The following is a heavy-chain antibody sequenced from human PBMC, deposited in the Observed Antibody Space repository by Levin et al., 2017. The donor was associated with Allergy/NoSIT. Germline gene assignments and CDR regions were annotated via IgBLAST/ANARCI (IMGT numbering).Heavy chain of an antibody. D-gene: IGHD6-19*01. V-gene: IGHV3-66*01. CDR2: IYSGGIT. CDR1: GFSVSGNY. CDR3: ARADGYNSGWFGYYYYGMDV. J-gene: IGHJ6*02. Sequence: GESLKISCAASGFSVSGNYMTWVRQAPGKGLEWVSVIYSGGITYYGDSAKDRFTISRDDSANTLYLQMNNLRVEDTAVYYCARADGYNSGWFGYYYYGMDVWGQGTTVTVSS.